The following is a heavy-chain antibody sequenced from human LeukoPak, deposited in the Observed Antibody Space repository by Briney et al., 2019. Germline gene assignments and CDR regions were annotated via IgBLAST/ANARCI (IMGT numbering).Heavy chain of an antibody. CDR3: ARGRRWGADF. CDR2: INPNTGDI. J-gene: IGHJ4*02. D-gene: IGHD4-23*01. CDR1: GYTFTGYY. V-gene: IGHV1-2*02. Sequence: ASVKVSCKASGYTFTGYYMHWVRQAPGQGLEWMGWINPNTGDINYAQNFQGRVAMTRDTSISTAYMDLSRLRSDDTAVYYCARGRRWGADFWGQGTLVTVSS.